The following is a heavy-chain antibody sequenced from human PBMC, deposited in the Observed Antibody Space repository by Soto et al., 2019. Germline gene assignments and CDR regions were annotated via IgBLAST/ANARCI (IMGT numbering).Heavy chain of an antibody. CDR2: IYYSGST. Sequence: PSETLSLTCTFSVGSISSSSYYCGWIRQPPWKGLEWIGSIYYSGSTYYNPSLKSRVTISVDTSKNQFSLKLSSVTAADTAVYYCARHSGAVVDTSFEYWGEGTLVIVS. D-gene: IGHD5-12*01. CDR1: VGSISSSSYY. J-gene: IGHJ4*02. V-gene: IGHV4-39*01. CDR3: ARHSGAVVDTSFEY.